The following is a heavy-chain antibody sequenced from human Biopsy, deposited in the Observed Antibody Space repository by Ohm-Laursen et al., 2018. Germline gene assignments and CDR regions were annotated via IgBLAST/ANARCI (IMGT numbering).Heavy chain of an antibody. CDR2: IITVSETA. Sequence: GASVKVSCKVSGGAFTNYAINWVRQAPGHGLEWMGRIITVSETAGYAERFQGRVTITADVTTTTAYMDLSGLRSEDTAVYYCVAYPSSGFFENNDDFAMDVWGQGTTVIVSS. D-gene: IGHD6-19*01. V-gene: IGHV1-69*13. J-gene: IGHJ6*02. CDR1: GGAFTNYA. CDR3: VAYPSSGFFENNDDFAMDV.